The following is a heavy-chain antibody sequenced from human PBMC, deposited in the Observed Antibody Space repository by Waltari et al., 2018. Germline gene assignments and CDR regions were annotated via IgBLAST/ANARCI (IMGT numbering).Heavy chain of an antibody. CDR3: ARVITMVRGVIITYPPDNCFDP. D-gene: IGHD3-10*01. CDR1: GGSISSYY. V-gene: IGHV4-59*01. Sequence: QVQLQESGPGLVKPSETLSLTCTVSGGSISSYYWSWIRQPPGKGLEWIGYIYYSGSTNYHPSLKSRVTISVDTSKNQFSLKLSSVTAADTAVYYCARVITMVRGVIITYPPDNCFDPWGQGTLVTVSS. CDR2: IYYSGST. J-gene: IGHJ5*02.